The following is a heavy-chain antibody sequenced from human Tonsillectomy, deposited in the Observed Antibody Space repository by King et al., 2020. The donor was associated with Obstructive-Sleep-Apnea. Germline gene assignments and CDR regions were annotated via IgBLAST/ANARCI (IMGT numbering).Heavy chain of an antibody. J-gene: IGHJ3*02. V-gene: IGHV1-69*01. CDR2: IIPIFGTA. D-gene: IGHD2-2*01. CDR3: ASDLLGYCSSTSWPNAFDI. Sequence: VQLVQSGAEVKKPGSSVKVSCKASGGTFSSYAISWVRQAPGQGLEWMGGIIPIFGTANYAQKFQGRVTITADESTSTAYMELSSLRSEDTAVYYCASDLLGYCSSTSWPNAFDIWGQGTMVTVSS. CDR1: GGTFSSYA.